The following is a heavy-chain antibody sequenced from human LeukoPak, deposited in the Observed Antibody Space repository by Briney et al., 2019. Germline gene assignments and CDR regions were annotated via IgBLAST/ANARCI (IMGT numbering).Heavy chain of an antibody. Sequence: GGSLRLSCAASGFTFSSYGKHWVRQAPGKGLEWVAVIWYDGSNKYYADSVKGRLTISRDNSKNTLYLQMNSLRAEDTAVYYCARDRGQWLVLDAFDIWGQGTMVTVSS. J-gene: IGHJ3*02. CDR1: GFTFSSYG. CDR3: ARDRGQWLVLDAFDI. V-gene: IGHV3-33*01. D-gene: IGHD6-19*01. CDR2: IWYDGSNK.